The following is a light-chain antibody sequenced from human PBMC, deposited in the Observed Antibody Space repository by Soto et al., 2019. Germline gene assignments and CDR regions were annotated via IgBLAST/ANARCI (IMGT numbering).Light chain of an antibody. Sequence: DIQMTQSPSSLSASVEDRVTITCRASQSVGTYVSWYQQKEGKAPKLLINVASTLQSGVATTFSGSGSGTDFTLAISSLQPEDFATYYCQQSASTPQTFGGGTRVEIK. CDR2: VAS. CDR3: QQSASTPQT. CDR1: QSVGTY. J-gene: IGKJ4*01. V-gene: IGKV1-39*01.